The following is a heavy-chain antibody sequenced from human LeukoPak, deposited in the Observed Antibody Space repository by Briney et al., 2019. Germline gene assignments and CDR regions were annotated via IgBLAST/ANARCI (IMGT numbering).Heavy chain of an antibody. CDR1: GGSISRYY. CDR2: IYTSGST. CDR3: ARGSEGYCSSTSCYFDY. J-gene: IGHJ4*02. V-gene: IGHV4-4*07. D-gene: IGHD2-2*01. Sequence: SETLSLTCTVSGGSISRYYWSWIGQPAGKGLEWIGRIYTSGSTNYNPSLKSRVTMSVDTSKNQFSLKLSSVTAADTAVYYCARGSEGYCSSTSCYFDYWGQGTLVTVSS.